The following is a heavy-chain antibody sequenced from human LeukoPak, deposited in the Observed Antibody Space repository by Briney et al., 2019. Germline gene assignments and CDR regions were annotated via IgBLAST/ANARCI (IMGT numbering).Heavy chain of an antibody. D-gene: IGHD1-1*01. Sequence: PGGSLRLSCAAPGFTFSNFAMHWVRQAPGKGLEWVASISYDGNTKYYEDSVEGRFTISRDNSKNTMYLQINSLRAEDTAVYYCAKNSKLWSNPGHFDPWGQGTLVTVSA. CDR2: ISYDGNTK. CDR1: GFTFSNFA. J-gene: IGHJ5*02. CDR3: AKNSKLWSNPGHFDP. V-gene: IGHV3-30*18.